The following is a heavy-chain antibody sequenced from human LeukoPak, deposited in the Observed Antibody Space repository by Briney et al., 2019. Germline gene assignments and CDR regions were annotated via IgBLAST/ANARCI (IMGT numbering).Heavy chain of an antibody. Sequence: AGSLRLACAASGFKFSVYSMNRVRQAPGPGLEWVSGITGTGSQFDDIDYADSARSRFTISSANAKDPLFLGLRGPRVEDAGIYFCARETGFADAFDFRGRGTLVAVSS. CDR3: ARETGFADAFDF. V-gene: IGHV3-21*03. J-gene: IGHJ3*01. CDR2: ITGTGSQFDDI. CDR1: GFKFSVYS.